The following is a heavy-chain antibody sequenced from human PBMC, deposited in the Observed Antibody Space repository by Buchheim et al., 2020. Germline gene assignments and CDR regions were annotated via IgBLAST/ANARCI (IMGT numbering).Heavy chain of an antibody. J-gene: IGHJ3*02. D-gene: IGHD3-22*01. CDR2: IYYSGST. Sequence: QLQLQESGPGLVRPSETLSLTCTVSGGSIISNTYDWDWIRLPPGKGLEWIGSIYYSGSTSHNPSLKSRVAQSVDTSKSQLSLKLSSVTAADTAVYYCARHYFDSSGADAFDIWGQGT. V-gene: IGHV4-39*01. CDR1: GGSIISNTYD. CDR3: ARHYFDSSGADAFDI.